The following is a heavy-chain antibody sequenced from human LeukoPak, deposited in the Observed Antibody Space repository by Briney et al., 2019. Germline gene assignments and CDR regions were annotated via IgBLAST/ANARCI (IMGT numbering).Heavy chain of an antibody. D-gene: IGHD3-10*01. Sequence: PGGSLRLSCAASGFTFSSYGMHWVRQAPGKGLEWVAVIWYDGSNKFYADSVKGRFTISRDDAKSSLHLQMTSLRDEDTAVYFCAREGHYGALDIWGQGTMVTVSS. CDR2: IWYDGSNK. CDR3: AREGHYGALDI. CDR1: GFTFSSYG. J-gene: IGHJ3*02. V-gene: IGHV3-33*01.